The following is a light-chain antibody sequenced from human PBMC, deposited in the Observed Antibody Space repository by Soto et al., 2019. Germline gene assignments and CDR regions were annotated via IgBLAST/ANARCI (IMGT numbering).Light chain of an antibody. V-gene: IGKV1-33*01. Sequence: DIQMTQSPSSLSASVGDRVTITCQASQDIRNYLNWYQQKPGEAPKLLIYGASNLQTGVPSRFSGSGSGTDFTFTISSLQPEDIATYYCQQYANLPPYTFGQGTKLEIK. J-gene: IGKJ2*01. CDR2: GAS. CDR1: QDIRNY. CDR3: QQYANLPPYT.